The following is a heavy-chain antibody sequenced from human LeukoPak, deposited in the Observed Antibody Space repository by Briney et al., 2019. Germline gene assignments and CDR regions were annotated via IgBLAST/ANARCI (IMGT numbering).Heavy chain of an antibody. CDR2: IRNDDGSNK. V-gene: IGHV3-30*02. CDR3: AKDEAQYFQH. J-gene: IGHJ1*01. CDR1: GFTFSNYG. Sequence: PGGSLRLSCAASGFTFSNYGMHWVRQAPDKGLEWVAFIRNDDGSNKYYADSVKGRFTISRDNSKNTVHLQMNSLRVEDTAVYYCAKDEAQYFQHWGQGTLVTVSA.